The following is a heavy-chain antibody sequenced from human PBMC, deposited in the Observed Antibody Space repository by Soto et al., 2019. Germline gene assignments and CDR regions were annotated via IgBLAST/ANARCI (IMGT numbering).Heavy chain of an antibody. J-gene: IGHJ6*02. Sequence: QVHLVESGGGVVQPGGSLRLSRAASGFTINRNDMYWVRQAPGKGLEWVAVMSFDGNHQHYADSVKGRFTISRDNSKNTPALEMNSLRSDDTAVYYCASCERFPRVGVDYYALDVWGQGTTVIVSS. V-gene: IGHV3-30*03. CDR3: ASCERFPRVGVDYYALDV. CDR2: MSFDGNHQ. CDR1: GFTINRND. D-gene: IGHD3-3*01.